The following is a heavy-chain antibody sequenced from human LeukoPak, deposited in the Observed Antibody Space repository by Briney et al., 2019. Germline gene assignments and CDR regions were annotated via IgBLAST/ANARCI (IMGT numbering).Heavy chain of an antibody. CDR1: GYSISSGYY. D-gene: IGHD3-9*01. V-gene: IGHV4-38-2*02. CDR2: IYHSGST. CDR3: ARGGDILTGYYIDY. J-gene: IGHJ4*02. Sequence: PSETLSLTCTVSGYSISSGYYWGWIRQPPGKGLEWIGSIYHSGSTYYNPSLKSRVTISVDTSKNQFSLKLSSVTAADTAVYYCARGGDILTGYYIDYWGQGTLVTVSS.